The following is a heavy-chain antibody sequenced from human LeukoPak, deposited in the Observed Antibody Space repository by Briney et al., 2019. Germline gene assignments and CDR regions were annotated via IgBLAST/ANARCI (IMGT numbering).Heavy chain of an antibody. V-gene: IGHV4-4*07. CDR2: IYTSGSI. J-gene: IGHJ4*02. CDR3: ARDTAMGSFDY. Sequence: SETLSLTCTVSGGSISSYYWSWIRQPAGKGLEWIGRIYTSGSITYNPSLKSRVTISVDTSKNQFSLKLSSVTAADTAVYYCARDTAMGSFDYWGQGTLVTVSS. CDR1: GGSISSYY. D-gene: IGHD5-18*01.